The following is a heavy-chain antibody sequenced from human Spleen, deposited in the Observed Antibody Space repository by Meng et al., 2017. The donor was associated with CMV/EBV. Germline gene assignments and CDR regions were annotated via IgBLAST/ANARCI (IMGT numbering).Heavy chain of an antibody. CDR1: GFTFSSYA. V-gene: IGHV3-64*02. D-gene: IGHD6-13*01. J-gene: IGHJ6*02. Sequence: GGSLRPSFAASGFTFSSYARHWVRQAPGKGLEYVSAISSNGGSTYYADSVKGRFTISRDNSKNTLYLQMGSLRAEDMAVYYCAREGLLEAAGIRLYYYGMDVWGQGTTVTVSS. CDR2: ISSNGGST. CDR3: AREGLLEAAGIRLYYYGMDV.